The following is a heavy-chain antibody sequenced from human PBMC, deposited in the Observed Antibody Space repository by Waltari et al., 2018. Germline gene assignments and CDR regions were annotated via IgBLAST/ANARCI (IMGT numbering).Heavy chain of an antibody. CDR3: ARVRQQLAYYFDY. Sequence: QVQLQESGPGLVKPSQTLSLTCTVSGGSISSGSSYWSWLRQPAGKGLEWIGRIYTSGSTNYNPSLKSRVTISVDTSKNQFSLKLSSVTAADTAVYYCARVRQQLAYYFDYWGQGTLVTVSS. V-gene: IGHV4-61*02. CDR1: GGSISSGSSY. J-gene: IGHJ4*02. D-gene: IGHD6-13*01. CDR2: IYTSGST.